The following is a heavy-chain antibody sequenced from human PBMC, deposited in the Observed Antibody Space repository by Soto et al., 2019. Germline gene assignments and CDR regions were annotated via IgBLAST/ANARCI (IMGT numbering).Heavy chain of an antibody. D-gene: IGHD2-2*01. V-gene: IGHV4-30-2*01. J-gene: IGHJ5*02. CDR3: ARIKYPTWSSWFEP. Sequence: RSLTFAVSGGSISSGGYSWSWIRQPPGKGLEWIGYIYHSGSTYYNPSLKSRVTISVDRSKNQFSLKLSSVTAADTAVYYCARIKYPTWSSWFEPWGQGTLFTVSS. CDR2: IYHSGST. CDR1: GGSISSGGYS.